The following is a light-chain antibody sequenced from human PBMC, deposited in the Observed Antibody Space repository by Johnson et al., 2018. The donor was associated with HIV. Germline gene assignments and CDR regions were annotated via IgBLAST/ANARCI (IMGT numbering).Light chain of an antibody. CDR3: GTWDNSLSIGYV. J-gene: IGLJ1*01. V-gene: IGLV1-51*01. CDR1: SSNIGNNY. CDR2: ENN. Sequence: QSVLTQPPSVSAAPRQKVTISCSGSSSNIGNNYVSWYQQLPGTAPKLLIYENNKRPSGIPDRFSGSKSGTSATLGITGLQAGDAADYYCGTWDNSLSIGYVFGTGTKVTVL.